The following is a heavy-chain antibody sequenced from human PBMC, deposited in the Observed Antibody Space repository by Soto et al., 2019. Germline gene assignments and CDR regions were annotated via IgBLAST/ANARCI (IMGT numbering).Heavy chain of an antibody. CDR2: NNAGNGNT. CDR3: AVLGYYDRSGYPMAFDI. V-gene: IGHV1-3*01. Sequence: QVQLVQSGAEVKKPGASVKVSCKASGYTFTSYAMHWVRQAPGQRLEWMGWNNAGNGNTKYSQKFQGGVTITRDTSASTAYKELSSLRYEDTAVYYCAVLGYYDRSGYPMAFDIWGQGTMVTVSS. D-gene: IGHD3-22*01. CDR1: GYTFTSYA. J-gene: IGHJ3*02.